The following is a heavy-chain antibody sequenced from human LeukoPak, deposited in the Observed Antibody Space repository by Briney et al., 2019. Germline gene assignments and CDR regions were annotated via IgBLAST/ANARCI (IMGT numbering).Heavy chain of an antibody. D-gene: IGHD2-21*02. J-gene: IGHJ5*02. V-gene: IGHV3-20*01. CDR3: AGGGYCGGDCLYNWFDP. CDR2: INRNGAST. CDR1: GFTFDDYG. Sequence: AGGSLRLSCAASGFTFDDYGMSWVRQAPGKGREWVSGINRNGASTGNADSVKGRFTISRDKAKNSLYLQMNRLRAEDTALYHCAGGGYCGGDCLYNWFDPWGQGTLVTVSS.